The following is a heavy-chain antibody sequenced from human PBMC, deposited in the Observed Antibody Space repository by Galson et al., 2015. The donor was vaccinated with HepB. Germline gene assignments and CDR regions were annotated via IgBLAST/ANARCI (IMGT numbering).Heavy chain of an antibody. CDR1: GYSFTSYW. CDR3: ARHATVAEIYYYYMDV. J-gene: IGHJ6*03. CDR2: IDPSDSYT. D-gene: IGHD6-19*01. Sequence: QSGAEVTKPGESLRISCKGSGYSFTSYWISWVRQMPGKGLEWMGRIDPSDSYTNYSPSFQGHVTISADKSISTAYLQWSSLKASDTAMYYCARHATVAEIYYYYMDVWGKGTTVTVSS. V-gene: IGHV5-10-1*01.